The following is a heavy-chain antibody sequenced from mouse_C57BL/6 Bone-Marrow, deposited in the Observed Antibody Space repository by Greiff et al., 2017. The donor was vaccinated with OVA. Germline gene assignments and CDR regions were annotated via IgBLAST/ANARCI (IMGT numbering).Heavy chain of an antibody. D-gene: IGHD1-1*01. J-gene: IGHJ2*01. CDR2: IYPGDGDT. V-gene: IGHV1-80*01. Sequence: VQLKESGAELVKPGASVKISCKASGYAFSSYWMNWVKQRPGKGLEWIGQIYPGDGDTNYNGKFKGKATLTADKSSSTAYMQLSSLTSEDSAVYFCARVGVLRYFDYWGQGTTLTVSS. CDR1: GYAFSSYW. CDR3: ARVGVLRYFDY.